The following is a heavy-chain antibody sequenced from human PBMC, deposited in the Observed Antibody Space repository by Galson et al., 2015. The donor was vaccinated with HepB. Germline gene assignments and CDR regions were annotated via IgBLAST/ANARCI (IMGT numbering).Heavy chain of an antibody. Sequence: SLRLSCAASGFTFSSYGIHWVRQAPGKGLEWVALIWFDGSKKSYADSVKGRFTISRDNSKNILYLHMNSLRAEDTAFYYCAREQGESWSGYYPDYWGQGTLVTVSS. V-gene: IGHV3-33*01. CDR3: AREQGESWSGYYPDY. D-gene: IGHD3-3*01. CDR1: GFTFSSYG. J-gene: IGHJ4*02. CDR2: IWFDGSKK.